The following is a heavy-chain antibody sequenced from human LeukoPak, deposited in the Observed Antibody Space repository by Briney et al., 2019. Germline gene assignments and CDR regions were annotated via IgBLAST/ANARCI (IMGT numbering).Heavy chain of an antibody. Sequence: SETLSLTCTVSGGSISSYYWSWIRQPAGKGLEWIGRIYTSGSTNYNPSLKSRVTISVDKSKNQFSLKLSSVTAADTAVYYCAREIGYCSSTSCYYYYYYMDVRGKGTTVTVSS. CDR2: IYTSGST. CDR3: AREIGYCSSTSCYYYYYYMDV. V-gene: IGHV4-4*07. J-gene: IGHJ6*03. D-gene: IGHD2-2*01. CDR1: GGSISSYY.